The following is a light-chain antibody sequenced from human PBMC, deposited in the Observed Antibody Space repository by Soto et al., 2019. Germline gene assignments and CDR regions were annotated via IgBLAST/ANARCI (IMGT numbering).Light chain of an antibody. CDR3: ASWDRSLSAIL. V-gene: IGLV1-51*01. Sequence: QSVLTQPPSVSAATGQTVTISCSGSSSNIGTNYVSWYQQLPGTAPKLLIFDTNQRPSGIPDRFSGSKSGTSATLGITGLQTGDEADYYCASWDRSLSAILFGGGTKLTVL. CDR1: SSNIGTNY. CDR2: DTN. J-gene: IGLJ2*01.